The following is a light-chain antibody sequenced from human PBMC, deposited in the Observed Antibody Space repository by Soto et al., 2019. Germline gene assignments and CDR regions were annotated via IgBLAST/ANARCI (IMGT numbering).Light chain of an antibody. Sequence: EIVLTQSPGTLSLSPGERATLSCRASQSVSSRYLAWYQQKPGQAPRLLIYGASSRATGIPDRFSGSGSGTDFTLTISRLEPEDFVVHYCQQYGSSPKLTFGRGTKVEIK. V-gene: IGKV3-20*01. J-gene: IGKJ4*01. CDR3: QQYGSSPKLT. CDR1: QSVSSRY. CDR2: GAS.